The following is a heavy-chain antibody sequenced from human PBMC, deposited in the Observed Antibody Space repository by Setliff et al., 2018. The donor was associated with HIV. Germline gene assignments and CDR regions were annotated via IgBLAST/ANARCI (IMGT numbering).Heavy chain of an antibody. D-gene: IGHD3-22*01. CDR3: ARAMVPDRSGYYRPPASDI. CDR1: GFTVSSNY. CDR2: IYSGGST. Sequence: GESLKISCAASGFTVSSNYMSWVRQAPGKGLEWVSVIYSGGSTYYADSVKGRFTISRGNSKNTLYLQMNSLRAEDTAVYYCARAMVPDRSGYYRPPASDIWGQGTMVTVSS. J-gene: IGHJ3*02. V-gene: IGHV3-53*01.